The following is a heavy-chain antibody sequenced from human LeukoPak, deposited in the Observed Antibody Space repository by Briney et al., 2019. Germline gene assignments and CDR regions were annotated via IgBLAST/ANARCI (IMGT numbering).Heavy chain of an antibody. D-gene: IGHD1-26*01. J-gene: IGHJ4*02. CDR1: GFTVSSNY. CDR3: ARGPQGKSGSPPYYFDY. Sequence: GGSLRLSCAASGFTVSSNYMSWVRQAPGKGLEWVSVIYSGGSTYYTDSVKGRFTISRDNSKNTLYLQMNSLRAEDTAVYYCARGPQGKSGSPPYYFDYWGQGTLVTVSS. CDR2: IYSGGST. V-gene: IGHV3-66*01.